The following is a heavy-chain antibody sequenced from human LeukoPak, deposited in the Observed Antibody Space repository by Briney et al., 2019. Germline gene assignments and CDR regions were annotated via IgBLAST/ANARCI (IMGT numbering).Heavy chain of an antibody. J-gene: IGHJ4*02. CDR2: IYYSGST. D-gene: IGHD2-2*02. CDR3: ARASTRYCSSTSCYKGGAFDY. CDR1: GGSISSYY. Sequence: SETLSLTCTVSGGSISSYYWSWIRQPPGKGLEWIGYIYYSGSTNYNPSLKSRVTISVDTSKNQFSLKLSSVTAADTAVYYCARASTRYCSSTSCYKGGAFDYWGQGTLVTVSS. V-gene: IGHV4-59*12.